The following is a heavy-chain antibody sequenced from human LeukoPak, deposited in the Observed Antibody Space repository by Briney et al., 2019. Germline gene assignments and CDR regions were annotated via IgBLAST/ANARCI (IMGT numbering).Heavy chain of an antibody. Sequence: GGSLRLSCAASGFTFSTSGMNWVRQAPGKGLEWVSYISDSSNSIYYADSGKGRFTISRDNAKSSLYLQMNSLRDEDTAVYFCARNPFSSRLSYFDYWGQGTLVTVSS. J-gene: IGHJ4*02. CDR2: ISDSSNSI. V-gene: IGHV3-48*02. CDR1: GFTFSTSG. CDR3: ARNPFSSRLSYFDY. D-gene: IGHD6-13*01.